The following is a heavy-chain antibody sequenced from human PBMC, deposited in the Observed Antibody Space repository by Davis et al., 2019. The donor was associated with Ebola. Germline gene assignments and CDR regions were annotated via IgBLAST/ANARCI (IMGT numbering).Heavy chain of an antibody. CDR3: AREDSGSYYPYFDY. CDR2: IIPIFGTA. D-gene: IGHD1-26*01. J-gene: IGHJ4*02. CDR1: GGTFSSYA. V-gene: IGHV1-69*13. Sequence: AASVKVSCKASGGTFSSYAISWVRQAPGQGLEWMGGIIPIFGTANYAQKFQGRVTITADESTSKAYMELSSLRSEDTAVYYCAREDSGSYYPYFDYWGQGTLVTVSS.